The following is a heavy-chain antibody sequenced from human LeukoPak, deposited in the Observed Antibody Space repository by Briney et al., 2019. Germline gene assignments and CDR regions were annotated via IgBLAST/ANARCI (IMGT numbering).Heavy chain of an antibody. CDR1: GFTFTNSW. CDR3: AREDRFGYNYAYGMDV. V-gene: IGHV3-74*03. D-gene: IGHD5-18*01. Sequence: GGSLRLSCSASGFTFTNSWMHWVRQAPGKGLVWVSRIDSDGSDMKYAVSVKGRFTISRDNAKNTLFLQMNSLRAEDTAMYYCAREDRFGYNYAYGMDVWGQGTTVTVSS. J-gene: IGHJ6*02. CDR2: IDSDGSDM.